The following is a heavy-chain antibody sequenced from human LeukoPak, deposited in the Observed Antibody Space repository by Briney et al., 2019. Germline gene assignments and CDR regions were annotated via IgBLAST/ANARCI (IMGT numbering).Heavy chain of an antibody. V-gene: IGHV3-49*04. CDR3: TRVSRPYYYDSSGYYDY. CDR1: GFTFGDYA. J-gene: IGHJ4*02. D-gene: IGHD3-22*01. CDR2: IKGNAYGWTT. Sequence: PGGSLRLSCTASGFTFGDYAMSWVRQAPGKGLEWVGFIKGNAYGWTTEYAASVKGRFTISRDDSKSIAYLQMNSLKTEDTAVYYCTRVSRPYYYDSSGYYDYWGQGTLVTVSS.